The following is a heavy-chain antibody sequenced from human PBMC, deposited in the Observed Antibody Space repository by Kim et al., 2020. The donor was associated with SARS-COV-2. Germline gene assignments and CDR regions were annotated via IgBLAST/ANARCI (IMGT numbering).Heavy chain of an antibody. CDR3: AREGGGWFDP. CDR2: SKK. J-gene: IGHJ5*02. D-gene: IGHD3-16*01. Sequence: SKKTKTYPAKGRFTISRDNSKNTLYLQMNSLRAEDTAVYYCAREGGGWFDPWGQGTLVTVSS. V-gene: IGHV3-30*10.